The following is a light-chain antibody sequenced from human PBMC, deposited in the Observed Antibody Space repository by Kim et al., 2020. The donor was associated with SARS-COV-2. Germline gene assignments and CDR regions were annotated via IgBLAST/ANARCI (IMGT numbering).Light chain of an antibody. CDR3: AAWDDCLSERV. J-gene: IGLJ3*02. V-gene: IGLV1-47*01. CDR2: RYN. Sequence: VTISCPVSSSYIGSNYVYWYHPLPGTAPKRLIYRYNLRPSGVPRRFSGSKCGSSTSLAISGLRSEDEADYYCAAWDDCLSERVFGGGTQLTVL. CDR1: SSYIGSNY.